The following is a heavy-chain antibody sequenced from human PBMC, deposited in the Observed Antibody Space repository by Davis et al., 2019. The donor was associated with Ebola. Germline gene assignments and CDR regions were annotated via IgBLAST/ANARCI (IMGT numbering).Heavy chain of an antibody. J-gene: IGHJ4*02. D-gene: IGHD1-1*01. CDR1: GYTFTSYG. V-gene: IGHV1-18*04. Sequence: ASVKVSCKASGYTFTSYGITWVRQSPGQGLEWMGWINPHNGNPNYAQNVQGRVTMTTDTSTGTADMEGGSLRSDDTAVYYCARAQFPTTSDHWGQGTLVTVSS. CDR2: INPHNGNP. CDR3: ARAQFPTTSDH.